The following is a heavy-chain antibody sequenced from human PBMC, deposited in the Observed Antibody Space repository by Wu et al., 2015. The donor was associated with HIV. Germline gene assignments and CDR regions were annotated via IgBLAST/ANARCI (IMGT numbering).Heavy chain of an antibody. CDR2: IIPIFGTA. D-gene: IGHD6-13*01. CDR1: GGTFSSYA. Sequence: QVQLVQSGAEVKKPGSSVKVSCKASGGTFSSYAISWVRQAPGQGLEWMGGIIPIFGTANYAQKFQGRVTITTDESTSTAYMELSSLRSEDTAVYYCATCIAAAGTVYYYYGMDVWGQGTTVTVSS. CDR3: ATCIAAAGTVYYYYGMDV. J-gene: IGHJ6*02. V-gene: IGHV1-69*05.